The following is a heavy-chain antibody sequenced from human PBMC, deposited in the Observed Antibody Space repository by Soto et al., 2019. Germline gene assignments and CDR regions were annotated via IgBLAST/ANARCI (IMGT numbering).Heavy chain of an antibody. D-gene: IGHD3-10*01. CDR1: GGTFSSYA. V-gene: IGHV1-69*13. CDR3: ARSKLLWFGESPTYNWFDP. J-gene: IGHJ5*02. CDR2: IIPIFGTA. Sequence: GASVKVSCKASGGTFSSYAISWVRQAPGQGLEWMGGIIPIFGTANYAQKFQGRVTITADESTSTAYMELSSLRSEDTAVYYCARSKLLWFGESPTYNWFDPWGRGTLVTVSS.